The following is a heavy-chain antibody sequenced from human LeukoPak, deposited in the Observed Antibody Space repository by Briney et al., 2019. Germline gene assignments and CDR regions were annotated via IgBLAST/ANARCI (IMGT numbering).Heavy chain of an antibody. D-gene: IGHD3-16*01. Sequence: GGSLRLSCAASGFTFTNHGFHWVRQAPGKGLEWVTVISYDVSNKYYADSVKGRFTISRDNSKKTLYLQMNSLRAEDTAVYYCARVTGNYYSYGMDVWGQGTTVTVSS. J-gene: IGHJ6*02. V-gene: IGHV3-30*19. CDR1: GFTFTNHG. CDR3: ARVTGNYYSYGMDV. CDR2: ISYDVSNK.